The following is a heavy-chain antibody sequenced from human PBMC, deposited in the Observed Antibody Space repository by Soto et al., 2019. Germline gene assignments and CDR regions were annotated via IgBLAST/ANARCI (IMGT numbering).Heavy chain of an antibody. J-gene: IGHJ5*02. CDR1: GVTFTDFA. CDR2: IIPIFDLP. Sequence: QVQLVQSGAEVKMPGSSVKVSCKASGVTFTDFAISWVRQAPGQRLEWMGGIIPIFDLPNYAQKFQGRVTISADKSTNTAYMELISLKSEDTAVYYCARGLSSGWYDWFDPWGQGTLVTVSS. D-gene: IGHD6-19*01. CDR3: ARGLSSGWYDWFDP. V-gene: IGHV1-69*14.